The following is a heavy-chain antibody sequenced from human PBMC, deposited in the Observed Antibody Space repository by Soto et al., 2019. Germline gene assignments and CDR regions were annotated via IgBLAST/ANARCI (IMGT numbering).Heavy chain of an antibody. Sequence: GASVKVSCKASGYTFTSYGISWVRQAPGQGLEWMGWISAYNGNTNYAQKLQGRVTMTTDTSTSTAYMELRSPRSDDTAVYYCARDHGSGSTLGYYYGMDVWGQGTTVTVSS. J-gene: IGHJ6*02. CDR2: ISAYNGNT. V-gene: IGHV1-18*01. D-gene: IGHD3-10*01. CDR3: ARDHGSGSTLGYYYGMDV. CDR1: GYTFTSYG.